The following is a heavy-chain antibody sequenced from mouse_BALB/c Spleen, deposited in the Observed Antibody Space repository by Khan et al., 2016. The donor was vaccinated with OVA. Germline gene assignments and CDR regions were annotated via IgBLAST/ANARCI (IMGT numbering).Heavy chain of an antibody. D-gene: IGHD1-1*01. J-gene: IGHJ3*01. V-gene: IGHV5-6*02. Sequence: DVMLVESGGDLVKPGGSLKLSCAASGFTFSTYGMSWVRQTPDRRLEWVATVSTGGTYTYYLDSVKGRFTISRDNAKNTLYLQRSRLKSEDTAMFFCTRLAYYYDSEGFAYWGQGTLVTVSA. CDR2: VSTGGTYT. CDR3: TRLAYYYDSEGFAY. CDR1: GFTFSTYG.